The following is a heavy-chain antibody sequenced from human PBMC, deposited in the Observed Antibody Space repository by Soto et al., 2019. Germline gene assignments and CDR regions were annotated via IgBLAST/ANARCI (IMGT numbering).Heavy chain of an antibody. CDR2: IYWDDDM. CDR3: AHRRNVELGPLRLFDY. CDR1: GFSLSTSGVG. V-gene: IGHV2-5*02. J-gene: IGHJ4*02. D-gene: IGHD2-15*01. Sequence: QITLKESGPTLVKPTQTLTLTCTFSGFSLSTSGVGVGWIRQPPGEALEWLALIYWDDDMRYSPSLKSRLTITKDTSKNQVVLTMTDMDPVDTAKYFCAHRRNVELGPLRLFDYWGQGTQVTVSS.